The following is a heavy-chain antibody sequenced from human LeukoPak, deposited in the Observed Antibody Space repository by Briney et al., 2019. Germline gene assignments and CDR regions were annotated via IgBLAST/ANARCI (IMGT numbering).Heavy chain of an antibody. CDR2: IIPILGIA. J-gene: IGHJ4*02. D-gene: IGHD6-19*01. CDR3: ARGPTGPPKGTRLNSGWEY. Sequence: SVKVSCKASGGTFSSYAISWVRQAPGQGLGWMGRIIPILGIANYAQKFQGRVTITADKSTSTAYMELSSLRSEDTAVYYCARGPTGPPKGTRLNSGWEYWGQGTLVTVSS. CDR1: GGTFSSYA. V-gene: IGHV1-69*04.